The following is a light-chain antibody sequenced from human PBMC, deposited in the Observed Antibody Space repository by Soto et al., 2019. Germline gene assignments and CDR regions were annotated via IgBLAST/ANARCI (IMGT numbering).Light chain of an antibody. CDR3: QSYDSYLSGSV. CDR1: SSNIGAGYD. Sequence: QSVLTQPPSASGAPGQRVTISCTGSSSNIGAGYDVHWYQQLPGTAPKLLVYVNNNRPSGVPGRFSGSKSGTSASLAITGLQAEDEADYYCQSYDSYLSGSVFGTGTKLTVL. CDR2: VNN. V-gene: IGLV1-40*01. J-gene: IGLJ1*01.